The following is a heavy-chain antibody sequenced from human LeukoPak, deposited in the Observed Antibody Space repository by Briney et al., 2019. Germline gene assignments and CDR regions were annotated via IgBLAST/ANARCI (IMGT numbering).Heavy chain of an antibody. V-gene: IGHV1-69*05. J-gene: IGHJ4*02. Sequence: SVKVSCKASGGTFSSYAISWVRQAPGQGPEWMGGIIPIFGTANYAQKFQGRVTITTDESTSTAYMELSSLRSEDTAVYYCARDPVVGYYDILTGIWGQGTLVTVSS. D-gene: IGHD3-9*01. CDR1: GGTFSSYA. CDR2: IIPIFGTA. CDR3: ARDPVVGYYDILTGI.